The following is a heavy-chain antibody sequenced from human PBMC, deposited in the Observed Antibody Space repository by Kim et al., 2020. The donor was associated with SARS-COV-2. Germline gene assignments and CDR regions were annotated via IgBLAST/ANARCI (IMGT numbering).Heavy chain of an antibody. Sequence: GESLKISCKGSGYSFTSYWISWVRQMPGKGLEWMGRIDPSDSYTNYSPSFQGHVTISADKSISTAYLQWSSLKASDTAMYYCASTRIAVAGTAGYNWFDPWGQGTLVTVSS. CDR2: IDPSDSYT. CDR1: GYSFTSYW. CDR3: ASTRIAVAGTAGYNWFDP. J-gene: IGHJ5*02. D-gene: IGHD6-19*01. V-gene: IGHV5-10-1*01.